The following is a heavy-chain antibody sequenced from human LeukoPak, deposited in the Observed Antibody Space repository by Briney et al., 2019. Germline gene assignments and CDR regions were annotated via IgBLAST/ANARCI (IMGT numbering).Heavy chain of an antibody. V-gene: IGHV1-69*13. D-gene: IGHD4-23*01. CDR2: IIPISGTA. CDR1: GGTFSSFA. J-gene: IGHJ6*03. CDR3: ARGPTTVVTPVGNYYYYMDV. Sequence: ASVKVSCKASGGTFSSFAISWVRQAPGQWLQWMGGIIPISGTANHAQKFQGRVTITADESTSSVYMELSSLRSEDTAVYYCARGPTTVVTPVGNYYYYMDVWGKGTTVTVSS.